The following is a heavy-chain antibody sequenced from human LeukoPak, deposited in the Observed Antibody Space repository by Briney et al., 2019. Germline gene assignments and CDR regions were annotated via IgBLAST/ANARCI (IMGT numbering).Heavy chain of an antibody. CDR1: GFTFSSYA. CDR3: ASGSNPWFGNY. D-gene: IGHD3-10*01. J-gene: IGHJ4*02. V-gene: IGHV3-30-3*01. CDR2: ISYDGSNK. Sequence: GWSLRLSCAASGFTFSSYAMHWVRQAPGKGLEWVAVISYDGSNKYYADSVKGRFTISRDNSKNTLYLQMNSLRAEDTAVYYCASGSNPWFGNYWGQGTLVTVSS.